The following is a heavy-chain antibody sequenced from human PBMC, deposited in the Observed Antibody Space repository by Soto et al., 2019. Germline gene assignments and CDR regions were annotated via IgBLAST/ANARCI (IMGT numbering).Heavy chain of an antibody. Sequence: QMQLVQSGPEVKKPGTSVKVSCKASGFTFTSSAVQWVRQARGQRLEWIGWIVVGSGNTNYAQKFQERVTITRDMFTRKACMELSSLRSEDTAVYYCVAALSGYVPHYYDLDVWGQGTTVTVSS. D-gene: IGHD5-12*01. CDR3: VAALSGYVPHYYDLDV. CDR1: GFTFTSSA. CDR2: IVVGSGNT. J-gene: IGHJ6*02. V-gene: IGHV1-58*01.